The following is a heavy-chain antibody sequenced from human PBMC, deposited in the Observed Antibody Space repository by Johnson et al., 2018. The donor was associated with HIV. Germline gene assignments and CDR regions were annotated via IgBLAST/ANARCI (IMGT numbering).Heavy chain of an antibody. Sequence: MLLVESGGGVVRPGGSLRLSCAASGFTFSSYWMSWVRQAPGKGLEWVANIKQDGSEKYYADSVKGRFTISRDKNMLYLQMNSLRAEDTAVYYCARDKGIAAAATDDAFDIWGQGTMVTVSS. CDR1: GFTFSSYW. CDR3: ARDKGIAAAATDDAFDI. D-gene: IGHD6-13*01. V-gene: IGHV3-7*01. CDR2: IKQDGSEK. J-gene: IGHJ3*02.